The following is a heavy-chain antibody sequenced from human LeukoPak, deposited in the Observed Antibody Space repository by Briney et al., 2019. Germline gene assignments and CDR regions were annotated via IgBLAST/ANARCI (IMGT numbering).Heavy chain of an antibody. CDR2: IRSKAYGGTT. J-gene: IGHJ6*03. CDR1: GFTFGDYA. Sequence: GGSLRLSCTASGFTFGDYAMSWFRQAPGKGLEWVGFIRSKAYGGTTEYAASVKGRFTISRDDSKSIAYLQMNSLKTEDTAVYYCTRGQGSSWPYYYYYMDVWGKGTTVTVSS. D-gene: IGHD6-13*01. CDR3: TRGQGSSWPYYYYYMDV. V-gene: IGHV3-49*03.